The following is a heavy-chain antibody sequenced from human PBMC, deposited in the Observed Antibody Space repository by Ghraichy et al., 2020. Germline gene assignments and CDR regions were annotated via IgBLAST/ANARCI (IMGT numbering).Heavy chain of an antibody. CDR2: IKSDGSST. V-gene: IGHV3-74*01. CDR3: AREYCSGGRCFFGTGGSHFDY. Sequence: GGSLRLSCAASGFTLSNYWMRWLRQAPGKGLVWVSRIKSDGSSTIYADSVKGRFTISRDNAKNTLYLQMNSLRAEDTAVYYCAREYCSGGRCFFGTGGSHFDYWGQGTLVTVSS. CDR1: GFTLSNYW. J-gene: IGHJ4*02. D-gene: IGHD2-15*01.